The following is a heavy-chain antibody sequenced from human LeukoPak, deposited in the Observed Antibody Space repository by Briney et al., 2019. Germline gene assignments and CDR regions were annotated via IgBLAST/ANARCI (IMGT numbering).Heavy chain of an antibody. CDR3: ARSGPRGYYYDSSGYLRGVSFDI. CDR1: GGSISSSSYY. Sequence: SETLSLTCTVSGGSISSSSYYWGWIRQPPGKGLEWIGSIYYSGSTYYNPSLKSRVTISVDTSKNQFSLKLSSVTAADTAVYYCARSGPRGYYYDSSGYLRGVSFDIWGQGTMVTVSS. V-gene: IGHV4-39*07. CDR2: IYYSGST. D-gene: IGHD3-22*01. J-gene: IGHJ3*02.